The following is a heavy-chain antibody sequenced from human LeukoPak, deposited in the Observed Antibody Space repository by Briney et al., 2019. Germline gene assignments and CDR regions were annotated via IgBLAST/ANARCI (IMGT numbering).Heavy chain of an antibody. CDR2: IYSGGST. D-gene: IGHD3-22*01. CDR1: GFTVSSNY. J-gene: IGHJ4*02. V-gene: IGHV3-66*01. CDR3: ARERYYYDSSGYFAGHFDY. Sequence: GGSLRLSCAASGFTVSSNYMSWVRQAPGKGLEWVSVIYSGGSTYYADSVKGRFTISRDNSKNTLYLQMNSLRAEDTAVYYCARERYYYDSSGYFAGHFDYWGQGTLVTVSS.